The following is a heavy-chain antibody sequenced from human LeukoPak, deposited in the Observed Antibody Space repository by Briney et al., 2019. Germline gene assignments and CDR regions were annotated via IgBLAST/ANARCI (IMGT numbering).Heavy chain of an antibody. J-gene: IGHJ6*03. CDR3: AAGDFGVENCYMDV. D-gene: IGHD3-3*01. CDR2: IVVGSGNT. CDR1: GFTFTSSA. Sequence: ASVKVSCKASGFTFTSSAVQWVRQARGQRLEWIGWIVVGSGNTNYAQKFQERVTITRDMSTSTAYMELSSLRSEDTAVYYCAAGDFGVENCYMDVWGKGTTVTVSS. V-gene: IGHV1-58*01.